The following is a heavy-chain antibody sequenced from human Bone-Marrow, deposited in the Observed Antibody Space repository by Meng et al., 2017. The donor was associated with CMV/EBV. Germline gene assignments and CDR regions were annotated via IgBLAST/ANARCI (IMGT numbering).Heavy chain of an antibody. D-gene: IGHD3-10*01. CDR2: IDWDDDK. J-gene: IGHJ4*02. Sequence: SGPTLVKPTQTLPLTCTFSGFSLSTSGMCVSWVRQPPGKALEWLALIDWDDDKYYSTSLKTRLTISKDTSKNQVVLTMTNMDPVDTATYYCARSSSNYYGSGSYYFDYWGQGTLVTVSS. CDR1: GFSLSTSGMC. V-gene: IGHV2-70*20. CDR3: ARSSSNYYGSGSYYFDY.